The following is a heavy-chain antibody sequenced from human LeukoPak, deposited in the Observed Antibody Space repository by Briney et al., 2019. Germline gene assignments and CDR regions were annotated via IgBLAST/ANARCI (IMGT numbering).Heavy chain of an antibody. V-gene: IGHV3-7*01. CDR2: IKPDGSDK. CDR1: GFSFSSYW. Sequence: GGSLRLSCAASGFSFSSYWVAWVRQAPGKGLEWVANIKPDGSDKSYVDSVKGRFTISRDNAKASLYLEMDSLRVEDTAKYYCSRSLNYWGQGALVTVSS. CDR3: SRSLNY. J-gene: IGHJ4*02.